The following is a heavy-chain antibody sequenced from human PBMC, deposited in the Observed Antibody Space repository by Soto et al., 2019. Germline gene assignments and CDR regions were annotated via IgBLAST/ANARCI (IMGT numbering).Heavy chain of an antibody. CDR2: IDPSDSYT. CDR3: ARRDYYYYYGMDV. J-gene: IGHJ6*02. CDR1: GYSFTTYW. Sequence: LGESLKISCKGSGYSFTTYWISWVRQMPGKGLEWMGRIDPSDSYTNYSPSFQGHVTISADKSISTAYLQWSSLKASDTAMYYCARRDYYYYYGMDVWGQGTTVTVSS. V-gene: IGHV5-10-1*01.